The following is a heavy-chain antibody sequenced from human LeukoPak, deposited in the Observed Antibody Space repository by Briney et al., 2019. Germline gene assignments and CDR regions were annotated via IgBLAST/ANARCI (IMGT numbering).Heavy chain of an antibody. Sequence: SVKVSCKASGGTFSSYAISWVRQAPGQGLEWMGRIIPIFGIANYAQKFQGRVTITADKSTSTAYMELSSLRSEDTAVYYCARDVLSSRYYRSGMGSFDYWGQGTLVTVSS. CDR2: IIPIFGIA. CDR1: GGTFSSYA. D-gene: IGHD3-22*01. V-gene: IGHV1-69*04. CDR3: ARDVLSSRYYRSGMGSFDY. J-gene: IGHJ4*02.